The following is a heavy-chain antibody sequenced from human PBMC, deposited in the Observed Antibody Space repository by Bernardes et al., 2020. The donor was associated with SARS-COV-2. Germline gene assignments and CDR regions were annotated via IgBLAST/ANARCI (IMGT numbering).Heavy chain of an antibody. V-gene: IGHV4-4*02. Sequence: SETLSLTCAVSGGSVSSSYWWSWVRQPPGKGLEWIGEIYHSRSTNYNTTNYNPSLKSRVTISVDKSKNQFSLTLNSVTAADTAVYYCARGGAVVAATDAFDIWSQGTLVTVSS. D-gene: IGHD2-15*01. CDR1: GGSVSSSYW. J-gene: IGHJ3*02. CDR3: ARGGAVVAATDAFDI. CDR2: IYHSRSTNYNTT.